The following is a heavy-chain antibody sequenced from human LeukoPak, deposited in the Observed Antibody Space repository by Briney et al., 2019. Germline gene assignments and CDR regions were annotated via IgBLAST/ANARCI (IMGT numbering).Heavy chain of an antibody. Sequence: GGSLRLSCAASGFTFSNAWMSWVRQAPGKGLEWVSAIRDSGSSTHYADSVKGRFTTSRDNSKNTLFLQMNSLRAEDTAIYYCAKYGPQDSGSSHFDYWGQGALVTVSS. CDR2: IRDSGSST. J-gene: IGHJ4*02. D-gene: IGHD1-26*01. CDR3: AKYGPQDSGSSHFDY. V-gene: IGHV3-23*01. CDR1: GFTFSNAW.